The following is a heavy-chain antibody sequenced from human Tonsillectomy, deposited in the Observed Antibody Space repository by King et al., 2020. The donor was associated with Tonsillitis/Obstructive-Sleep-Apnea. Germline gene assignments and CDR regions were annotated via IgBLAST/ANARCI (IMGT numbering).Heavy chain of an antibody. CDR3: ARPIAVAGKGAFDY. CDR1: GYTFITYG. V-gene: IGHV1-18*04. D-gene: IGHD6-19*01. CDR2: ISTYNGNT. Sequence: QLVQSGAEVKKPGASVKVSCKASGYTFITYGISWVRQAPGQGLEWMGWISTYNGNTNYAQKLQGRVTMTTDTSTSTAYMELRSLRSDDTAVYYCARPIAVAGKGAFDYWGQGTLVTVSS. J-gene: IGHJ4*02.